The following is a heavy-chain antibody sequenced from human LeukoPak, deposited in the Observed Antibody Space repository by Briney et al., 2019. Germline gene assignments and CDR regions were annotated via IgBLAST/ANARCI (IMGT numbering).Heavy chain of an antibody. CDR3: ARDRLGSSITIFGVVTHYYYYGMDV. D-gene: IGHD3-3*01. J-gene: IGHJ6*02. V-gene: IGHV1-18*01. CDR1: GYTFTSYG. CDR2: ISAYNGNT. Sequence: ASVKVSCKASGYTFTSYGISWVRQAPGQGLEWMGWISAYNGNTNYAQKLQGRVTMTTDTSTSTAYMELRSLRSDDTAVYYCARDRLGSSITIFGVVTHYYYYGMDVWGQGTTVTVSS.